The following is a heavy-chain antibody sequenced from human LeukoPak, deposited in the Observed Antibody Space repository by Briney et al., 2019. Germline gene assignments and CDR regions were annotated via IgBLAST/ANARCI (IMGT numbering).Heavy chain of an antibody. D-gene: IGHD2-2*01. CDR1: GFTFSSYS. Sequence: PGGSLRLSCAATGFTFSSYSMNWVRQAPGKGLEWVSSISSSSSYIYYADSVKGRFTISRDNAKNSLYLQMNSLRAEDTAVYYCARDGDIVVVPAALQPYYYYYMDVWGKGTTVTVSS. CDR3: ARDGDIVVVPAALQPYYYYYMDV. V-gene: IGHV3-21*01. J-gene: IGHJ6*03. CDR2: ISSSSSYI.